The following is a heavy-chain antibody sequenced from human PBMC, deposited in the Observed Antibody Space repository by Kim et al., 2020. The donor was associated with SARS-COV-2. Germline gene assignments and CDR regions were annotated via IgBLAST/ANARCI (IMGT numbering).Heavy chain of an antibody. CDR3: PSVPGPPLAFWDAFY. CDR1: GFTFSVSA. Sequence: GGSLRLSCAASGFTFSVSAIHWVRQASGKGLEWVGRIRSKANTYATAYAASVKGRFSISRDDSKNTASLQMNSLKTEDTAVYYCPSVPGPPLAFWDAFY. V-gene: IGHV3-73*01. CDR2: IRSKANTYAT. J-gene: IGHJ3*02. D-gene: IGHD3-3*02.